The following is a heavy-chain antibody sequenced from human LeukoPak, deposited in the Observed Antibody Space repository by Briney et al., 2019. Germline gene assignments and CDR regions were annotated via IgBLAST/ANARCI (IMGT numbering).Heavy chain of an antibody. CDR2: ISSSSSYI. CDR3: ARDPRERDPNPDY. V-gene: IGHV3-21*01. CDR1: GFTFSCYS. D-gene: IGHD2-21*02. J-gene: IGHJ4*02. Sequence: GGPLRLSCGASGFTFSCYSMNWVRQAPGRGLEWGSSISSSSSYIYYADSVKGRFAISRDNAKNSLYLQMNSLRAEDTAVYCCARDPRERDPNPDYWGQGTLVTVSS.